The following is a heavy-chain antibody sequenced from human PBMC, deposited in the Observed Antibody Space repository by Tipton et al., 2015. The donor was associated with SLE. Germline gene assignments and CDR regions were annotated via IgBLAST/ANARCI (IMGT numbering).Heavy chain of an antibody. CDR1: GFTFSDYY. V-gene: IGHV3-11*06. J-gene: IGHJ3*02. Sequence: SLRLSCAASGFTFSDYYMSWIRQAPGKGLEWVSYISSSSSYTNYADSVKGRFTISRDNAKNSLYLQMNSLRAEDTAVYYCARDLYDNSGGDAFDIWGQGTMVTVSS. CDR3: ARDLYDNSGGDAFDI. D-gene: IGHD3-22*01. CDR2: ISSSSSYT.